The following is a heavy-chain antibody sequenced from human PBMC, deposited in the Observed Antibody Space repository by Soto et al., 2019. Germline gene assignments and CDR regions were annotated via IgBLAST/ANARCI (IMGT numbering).Heavy chain of an antibody. D-gene: IGHD4-17*01. J-gene: IGHJ4*02. Sequence: QVQLVEPGGGVVQPGRSLRLSCAASGFTFSSYGMHWVRQAPGKGLEWVAVISYDGSNNYYADSVKGRFTISRDNSKNPLYLHMNSLRAEDTAVYYCAKDTVRQTVTTLDYWGQGTLVTVSS. CDR3: AKDTVRQTVTTLDY. CDR1: GFTFSSYG. CDR2: ISYDGSNN. V-gene: IGHV3-30*18.